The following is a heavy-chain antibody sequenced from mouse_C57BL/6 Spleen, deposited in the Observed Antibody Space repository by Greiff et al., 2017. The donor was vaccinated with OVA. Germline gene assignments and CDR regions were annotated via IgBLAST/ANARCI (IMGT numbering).Heavy chain of an antibody. CDR3: ARGIYYGYDEGYYFDY. Sequence: QVQLQQPGAELVKPGASVKLSCKASGYTFTSYWMHWVKQRPGQGLEWIGMIHPNSGSTNYNEKFKSKATLTVGKSSSTAYMQLSSLTSENSAVYSCARGIYYGYDEGYYFDYWGQGTTLTVSS. CDR1: GYTFTSYW. CDR2: IHPNSGST. J-gene: IGHJ2*01. D-gene: IGHD2-2*01. V-gene: IGHV1-64*01.